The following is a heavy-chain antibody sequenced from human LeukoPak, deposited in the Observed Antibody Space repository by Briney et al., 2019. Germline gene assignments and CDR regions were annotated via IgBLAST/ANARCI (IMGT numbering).Heavy chain of an antibody. J-gene: IGHJ4*02. CDR3: AIDPHIAAAGTIFDY. CDR1: GFTFRIRS. Sequence: PGGSLTLSRGLSGFTFRIRSMIGVRHPPGKALEGVANISSSSTTRYYAEPVKGRFTISRDNAKNSLYLQMNSLRDEDSAVYYCAIDPHIAAAGTIFDYWGQGTLVTVPS. V-gene: IGHV3-48*02. CDR2: ISSSSTTR. D-gene: IGHD6-13*01.